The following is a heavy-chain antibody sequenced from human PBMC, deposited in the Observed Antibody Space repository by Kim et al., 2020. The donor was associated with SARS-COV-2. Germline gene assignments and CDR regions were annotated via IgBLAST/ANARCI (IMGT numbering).Heavy chain of an antibody. CDR2: IYYSGST. Sequence: SETLSLTCTVSGGSISSGGYYWSWIRQHPGKGLEWIGYIYYSGSTYYNPSLKSRVTISVDTSKNQFSLKLSSVTAAETAVYYCARVQGYSGYAYNWFDPWGQGTLVTVSS. CDR3: ARVQGYSGYAYNWFDP. CDR1: GGSISSGGYY. D-gene: IGHD5-12*01. J-gene: IGHJ5*02. V-gene: IGHV4-31*03.